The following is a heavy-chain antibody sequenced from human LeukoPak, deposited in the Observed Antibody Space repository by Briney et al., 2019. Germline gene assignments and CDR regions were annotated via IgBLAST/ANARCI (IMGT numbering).Heavy chain of an antibody. J-gene: IGHJ6*02. D-gene: IGHD5-18*01. CDR1: GGSISSYY. V-gene: IGHV4-59*12. CDR2: IYYSGST. CDR3: ARDRRYRVYYYYYGMDV. Sequence: SETLSLTCTVSGGSISSYYWSWIRQPPGKGLEWIGYIYYSGSTNYNPSLKSRVTISVDTSKNQFSLKLSSVTAADTAVYYCARDRRYRVYYYYYGMDVWGQGTTVTVSS.